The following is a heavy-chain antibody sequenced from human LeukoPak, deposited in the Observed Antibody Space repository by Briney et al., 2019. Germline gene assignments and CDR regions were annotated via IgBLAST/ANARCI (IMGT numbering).Heavy chain of an antibody. CDR3: ARERGGQAHVVVPAIDY. D-gene: IGHD2-2*01. Sequence: GGSLRLSCTASGFSFHRYGMIWVRQVPGKGLEWVSGLNYNGGSTGYADSVKGRFTISRDNAKNSLYLQMNSLRAEDTAVYYCARERGGQAHVVVPAIDYWGQGTLVTVSS. CDR1: GFSFHRYG. V-gene: IGHV3-20*04. J-gene: IGHJ4*02. CDR2: LNYNGGST.